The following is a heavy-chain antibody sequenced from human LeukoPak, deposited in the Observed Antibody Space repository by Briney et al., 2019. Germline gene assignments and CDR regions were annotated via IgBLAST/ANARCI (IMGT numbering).Heavy chain of an antibody. Sequence: GESLKISCRASGYSFADYWIGWVRQMPGNGLEWLGIIYPGDSDTKYSPSFQGRVNFSVDKSINTAYLQWSSLEASDTAIYFCAKRGGSPFQYSNWFDPWGQGTLVTVSS. J-gene: IGHJ5*02. CDR1: GYSFADYW. CDR2: IYPGDSDT. D-gene: IGHD1-26*01. CDR3: AKRGGSPFQYSNWFDP. V-gene: IGHV5-51*01.